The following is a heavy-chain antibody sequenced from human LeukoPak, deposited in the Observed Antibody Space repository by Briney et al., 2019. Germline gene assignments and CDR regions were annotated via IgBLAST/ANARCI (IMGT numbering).Heavy chain of an antibody. Sequence: GGSLRLSCAVSGYSFTNVWMNWVRQAPGKGLEWVGRIKNKDEGEKTDYAAPVKGRFTISRDDSKATLFLQMNSLKMEDTAIYYCTTGIDYGGGYWGQGTLVSVSS. J-gene: IGHJ4*02. CDR1: GYSFTNVW. D-gene: IGHD3-16*01. V-gene: IGHV3-15*07. CDR2: IKNKDEGEKT. CDR3: TTGIDYGGGY.